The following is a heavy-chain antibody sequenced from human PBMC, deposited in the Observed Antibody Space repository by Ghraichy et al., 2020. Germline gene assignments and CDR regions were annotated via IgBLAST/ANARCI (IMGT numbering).Heavy chain of an antibody. CDR1: GYDLNTSA. V-gene: IGHV3-30*11. CDR2: ISYDGSNK. J-gene: IGHJ1*01. CDR3: ARGALSQNPNFQH. D-gene: IGHD3-9*01. Sequence: GGSLRLSYWETGYDLNTSAIHSLDSTPFDGLDWETDISYDGSNKYYADSVKGRFTISRENSKNTLYLQMNSLRAEDTAVYYCARGALSQNPNFQHWGQGTLVTVS.